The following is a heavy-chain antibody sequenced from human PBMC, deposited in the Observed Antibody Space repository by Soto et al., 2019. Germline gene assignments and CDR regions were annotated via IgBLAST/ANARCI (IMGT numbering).Heavy chain of an antibody. D-gene: IGHD6-6*01. CDR3: AHHALSSSSPPFDY. CDR2: IYWDDDK. CDR1: GFSLSTSGVG. V-gene: IGHV2-5*02. Sequence: SGPKLVKPTQTLRLTCTFSGFSLSTSGVGVGWIRQPPGKALEWLALIYWDDDKRYSPSLKSRLTITKDTSKNQVVLTMTNMDPVDTATYYCAHHALSSSSPPFDYWGQGTLVTVSS. J-gene: IGHJ4*02.